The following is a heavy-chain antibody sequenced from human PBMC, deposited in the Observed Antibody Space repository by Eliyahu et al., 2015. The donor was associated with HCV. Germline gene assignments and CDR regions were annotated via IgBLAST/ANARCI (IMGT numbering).Heavy chain of an antibody. CDR3: AKDSLETAGMYYYYYYMDV. V-gene: IGHV3-30*18. Sequence: QVQLVESGGGVVQPGRSLRLSCAASGFXFSSYGXXWVRQAPGKGLEGVAVISYDGSNKYYADSVKGRFTISRDNSKNTLYLQMNSLRAEDTAVYYCAKDSLETAGMYYYYYYMDVWGKGTTVTVSS. J-gene: IGHJ6*03. CDR2: ISYDGSNK. CDR1: GFXFSSYG. D-gene: IGHD6-19*01.